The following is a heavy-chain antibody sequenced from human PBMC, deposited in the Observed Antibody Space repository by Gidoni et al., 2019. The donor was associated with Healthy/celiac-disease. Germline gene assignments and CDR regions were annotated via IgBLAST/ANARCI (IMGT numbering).Heavy chain of an antibody. V-gene: IGHV1-24*01. CDR1: GYTLTELS. D-gene: IGHD4-17*01. J-gene: IGHJ6*02. CDR3: ATGLPSTVTLYYYYGMDV. Sequence: QVQLVQSGAAVKKPGASVKVSCKVSGYTLTELSMHWVRQAPGKGLEWMGGFDPEDGETIYAQKFQGRVTMTEDTSTDTAYMGLSSLRSEDTAVYYCATGLPSTVTLYYYYGMDVWGQGTTVTVSS. CDR2: FDPEDGET.